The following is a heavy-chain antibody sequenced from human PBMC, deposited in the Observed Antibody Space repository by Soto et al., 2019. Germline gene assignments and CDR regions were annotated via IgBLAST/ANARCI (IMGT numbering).Heavy chain of an antibody. D-gene: IGHD3-22*01. CDR3: ARVTYYYDSSGYPGDYYFDY. CDR2: IYYSGST. Sequence: WIVYIYYSGSTNYNPSLKSRVTISVDTPKNQFSLKLSSVTAADTAVYYCARVTYYYDSSGYPGDYYFDYWGQGTLVTV. V-gene: IGHV4-59*01. J-gene: IGHJ4*02.